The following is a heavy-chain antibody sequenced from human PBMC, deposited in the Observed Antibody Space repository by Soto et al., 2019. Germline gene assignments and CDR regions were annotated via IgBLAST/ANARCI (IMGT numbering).Heavy chain of an antibody. Sequence: WGSLRISCATSGFTFSIYAMNWVRQAPGKGLEWVSAISGSGGSTYYADSVKGRFTISRDNSKNTLYLQMNSLRAEDTAVYYCAKASLFDYYDSSGYDNWFDPWGQGTLVTVSS. CDR3: AKASLFDYYDSSGYDNWFDP. CDR2: ISGSGGST. V-gene: IGHV3-23*01. CDR1: GFTFSIYA. D-gene: IGHD3-22*01. J-gene: IGHJ5*02.